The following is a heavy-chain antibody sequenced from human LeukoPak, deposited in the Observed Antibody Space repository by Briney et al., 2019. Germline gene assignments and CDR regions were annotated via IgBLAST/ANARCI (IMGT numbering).Heavy chain of an antibody. CDR2: IGGLGGST. CDR3: ARDPGVVAFHYFDY. Sequence: GGSLRLSCAASGFTFSSHAMGWVRQAPGKGLEWVSGIGGLGGSTYYAGSVKGRFTISRDNSQNTLYLHMNSLRADDTAVYYCARDPGVVAFHYFDYGGQGFLVTVSS. D-gene: IGHD3-3*01. CDR1: GFTFSSHA. V-gene: IGHV3-23*01. J-gene: IGHJ4*02.